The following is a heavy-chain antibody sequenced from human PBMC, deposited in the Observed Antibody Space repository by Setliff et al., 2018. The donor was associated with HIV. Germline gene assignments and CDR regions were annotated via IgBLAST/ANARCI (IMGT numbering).Heavy chain of an antibody. D-gene: IGHD3-16*02. V-gene: IGHV4-59*08. Sequence: SETLSLTCTVSGGSISSYYWSWIRQPPGKGLEWIGYIYYSGSTTYNPSLKSRVTISVDTSKNQFSLKLSSVTAADTAVYYCARLSYDYVWGSYRYTDYYYYMDVWGKGTTVTVSS. CDR1: GGSISSYY. J-gene: IGHJ6*03. CDR3: ARLSYDYVWGSYRYTDYYYYMDV. CDR2: IYYSGST.